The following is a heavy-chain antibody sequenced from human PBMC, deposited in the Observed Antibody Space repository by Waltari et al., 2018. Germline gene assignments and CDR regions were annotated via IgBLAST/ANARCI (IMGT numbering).Heavy chain of an antibody. CDR2: MNPNSGNT. Sequence: QVQLVQSGAEVKKPGASVKVSCKASGYTFTSYEINWVRQATGQGTEWRGWMNPNSGNTGYAQKFQGRVTITRNTSISTAYMELSSLRSEDTAVYYCASMGYCSGGSCYSGYYYYMDVWGKGTTVTVSS. J-gene: IGHJ6*03. V-gene: IGHV1-8*03. D-gene: IGHD2-15*01. CDR1: GYTFTSYE. CDR3: ASMGYCSGGSCYSGYYYYMDV.